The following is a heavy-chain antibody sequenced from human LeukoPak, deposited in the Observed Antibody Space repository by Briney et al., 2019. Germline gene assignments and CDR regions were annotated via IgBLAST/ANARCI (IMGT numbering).Heavy chain of an antibody. V-gene: IGHV4-59*12. D-gene: IGHD3-22*01. CDR3: ARTRLLRRGFSWYFDY. J-gene: IGHJ4*02. Sequence: SETLSLTCTVSGGSISSYYWSWIRQPPGKGLEWIGYIYYSGSTNYNPSLKSRVTISVDTSKNQFSLKLSSVTAADTAVYYCARTRLLRRGFSWYFDYWGQGTLVTVSS. CDR2: IYYSGST. CDR1: GGSISSYY.